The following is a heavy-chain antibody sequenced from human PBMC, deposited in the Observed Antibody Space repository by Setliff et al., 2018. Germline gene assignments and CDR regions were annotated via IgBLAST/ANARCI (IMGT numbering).Heavy chain of an antibody. CDR1: GYTFTSYG. J-gene: IGHJ4*02. CDR3: ARGQYSSGWYGLVDY. V-gene: IGHV1-18*01. Sequence: ASVKVSCKASGYTFTSYGISWVRQAPGQGLEWMGWISAYNANTNYAQKLQGRVTMTTDTSTSTAYMELRSLRSDDTVVYYCARGQYSSGWYGLVDYWGQGTLVTVSS. CDR2: ISAYNANT. D-gene: IGHD6-19*01.